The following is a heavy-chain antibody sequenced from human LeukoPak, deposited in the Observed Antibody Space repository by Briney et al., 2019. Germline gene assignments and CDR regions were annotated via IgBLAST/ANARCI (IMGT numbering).Heavy chain of an antibody. CDR2: IFYTGTT. CDR3: ARESEAVAGSADNWFDP. J-gene: IGHJ5*02. Sequence: SETLSLTCTVSGGSIISFYWSWIRQVPWKGLEWIGYIFYTGTTYYNPSLKSRVTISVDTSKNQFSLRLSSVTAADTAVYYCARESEAVAGSADNWFDPWGQGTLVTVSS. D-gene: IGHD6-19*01. V-gene: IGHV4-59*01. CDR1: GGSIISFY.